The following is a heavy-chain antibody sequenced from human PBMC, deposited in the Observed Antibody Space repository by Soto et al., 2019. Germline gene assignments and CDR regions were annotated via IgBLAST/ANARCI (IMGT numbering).Heavy chain of an antibody. D-gene: IGHD2-2*02. J-gene: IGHJ4*02. V-gene: IGHV3-23*01. CDR2: ISGSGGST. CDR1: GFTFSSYA. CDR3: AKGRGGGYCSSTSCYTNSELDY. Sequence: GGSLRLSCAGSGFTFSSYAMSWVRQAPGKGLEWVSTISGSGGSTYYADSVKGRFTISRDKSKNTLYLQMNSLRAEDTAVYYCAKGRGGGYCSSTSCYTNSELDYWGQGTLVTVSS.